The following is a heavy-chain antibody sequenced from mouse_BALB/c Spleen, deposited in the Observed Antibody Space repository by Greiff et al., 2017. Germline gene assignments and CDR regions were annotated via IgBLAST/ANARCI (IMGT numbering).Heavy chain of an antibody. Sequence: VHVKQSGGDLVKPGGSLKLSCAASGFTFSSYGMSWVRQTPDKRLEWVATISSGGSYTYYPDSVKGRFTISRDNAKNTLYLQMSSLKSEDTAMYYCALGFDYWGQGTTLTVSS. J-gene: IGHJ2*01. CDR3: ALGFDY. CDR1: GFTFSSYG. D-gene: IGHD4-1*01. V-gene: IGHV5-6*01. CDR2: ISSGGSYT.